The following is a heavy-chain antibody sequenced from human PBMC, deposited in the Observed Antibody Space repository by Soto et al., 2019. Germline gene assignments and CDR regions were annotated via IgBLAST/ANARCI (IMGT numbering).Heavy chain of an antibody. Sequence: EVQLVESGGGLVQPGGSLRLSCAASGFTFSSYWMHWVRQAPWKGLVWVSRINSDGSSTSYADSVKGRFTISRDNAKYTLYLQMNSLRAEYTAVYYCVRTSLVVAAATREDYWGQGTLVTVSS. V-gene: IGHV3-74*01. J-gene: IGHJ4*02. CDR3: VRTSLVVAAATREDY. D-gene: IGHD2-15*01. CDR1: GFTFSSYW. CDR2: INSDGSST.